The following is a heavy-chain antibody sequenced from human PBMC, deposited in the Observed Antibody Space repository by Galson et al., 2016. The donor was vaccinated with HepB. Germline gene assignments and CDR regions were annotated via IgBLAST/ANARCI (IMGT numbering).Heavy chain of an antibody. CDR2: IYYSGSG. CDR1: GASIRSYY. D-gene: IGHD2-2*02. Sequence: SETLSLTCTVSGASIRSYYWTWIRQPPGKGLEWIGDIYYSGSGNYNPSLKSRVTISIDTSKNQFSLKLSSVTAADTAVYYCARDRVIAPAAIQLHSPYYGMDIWGQGTAVTVSS. CDR3: ARDRVIAPAAIQLHSPYYGMDI. V-gene: IGHV4-59*01. J-gene: IGHJ6*02.